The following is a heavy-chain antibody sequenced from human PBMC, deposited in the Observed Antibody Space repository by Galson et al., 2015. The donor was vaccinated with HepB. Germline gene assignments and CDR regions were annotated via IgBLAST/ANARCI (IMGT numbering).Heavy chain of an antibody. Sequence: SLRLSCAASGFTFSSYWMHWVRQAPGKGLVWVSRINSDGSSTSYADSVKGRFTISRDNAKNTLYLQMNSLRAVDTAVYYCARELAPEYEQWLNLYYYYGMDVWGQGTTVTVSS. V-gene: IGHV3-74*01. J-gene: IGHJ6*02. D-gene: IGHD6-19*01. CDR1: GFTFSSYW. CDR3: ARELAPEYEQWLNLYYYYGMDV. CDR2: INSDGSST.